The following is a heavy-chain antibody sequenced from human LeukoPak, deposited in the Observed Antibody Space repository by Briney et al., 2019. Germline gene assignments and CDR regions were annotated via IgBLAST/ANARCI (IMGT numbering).Heavy chain of an antibody. D-gene: IGHD3-22*01. CDR2: INSDGSST. Sequence: GGSLRLSCAASGFTFSSYSMNWVRQAPGKGLEWVSRINSDGSSTSYADSVKGRFTISRDNAKNTLYLQMNSLRAEDTAVYYCARVEDYYDSSGYFDYWGQGTLVTVSS. V-gene: IGHV3-74*01. CDR1: GFTFSSYS. J-gene: IGHJ4*02. CDR3: ARVEDYYDSSGYFDY.